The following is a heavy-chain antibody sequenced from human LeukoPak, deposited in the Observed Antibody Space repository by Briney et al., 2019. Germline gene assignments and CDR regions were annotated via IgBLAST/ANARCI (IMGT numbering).Heavy chain of an antibody. D-gene: IGHD5-12*01. V-gene: IGHV3-21*01. CDR2: ISRSSSYI. Sequence: PGGSLRLSCAASGFTFSSYSMNWVRQAPGKGLEWVSSISRSSSYIYYAESVKGRFTISRDNAKNSLYLQMNSLRAEDTAVYYCARGTRLRQATTAPEAGYWGQGTLVTVSS. J-gene: IGHJ4*02. CDR3: ARGTRLRQATTAPEAGY. CDR1: GFTFSSYS.